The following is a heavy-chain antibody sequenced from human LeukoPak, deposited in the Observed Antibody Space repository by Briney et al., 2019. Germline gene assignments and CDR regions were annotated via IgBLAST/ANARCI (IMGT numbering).Heavy chain of an antibody. J-gene: IGHJ4*02. CDR1: GYSFTSYW. Sequence: GESLKISCKGSGYSFTSYWIAWVRQMPGKGLEWMGIIYPGDSDTRYSPSFQGQVTISADKSISTAYLQWSSLKASDTAMYYCARHADHGMATPHFDYWGQGTLVTVSS. V-gene: IGHV5-51*01. CDR3: ARHADHGMATPHFDY. D-gene: IGHD4/OR15-4a*01. CDR2: IYPGDSDT.